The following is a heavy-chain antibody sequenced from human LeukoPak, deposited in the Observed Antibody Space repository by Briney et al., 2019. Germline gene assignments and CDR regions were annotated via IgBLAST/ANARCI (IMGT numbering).Heavy chain of an antibody. CDR3: AKDLIAGPPDYFDY. CDR2: TDGSNT. CDR1: GFTLTIYA. V-gene: IGHV3-30-3*01. D-gene: IGHD2-21*01. J-gene: IGHJ4*02. Sequence: GGSLRLSCAASGFTLTIYAVHWVRQAPGKGLEWVAVTDGSNTFYADSVKGRFTLSSDNSKNTLYLQMNSLRAEDTAVYYCAKDLIAGPPDYFDYWGQGTLLTVSS.